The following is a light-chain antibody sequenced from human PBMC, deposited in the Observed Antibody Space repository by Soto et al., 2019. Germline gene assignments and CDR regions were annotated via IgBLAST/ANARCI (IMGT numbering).Light chain of an antibody. J-gene: IGLJ1*01. CDR1: SSDVGNYNY. CDR2: NVN. Sequence: QSVLTQSASVSGSPGQSITICCTGTSSDVGNYNYVSWYQQHPGEVPKLIIFNVNNRPSGVSNRFSGSKSGNTASLTISGLQAEDEADYYCSSFTSSTTYVFGTGTKVTV. V-gene: IGLV2-14*01. CDR3: SSFTSSTTYV.